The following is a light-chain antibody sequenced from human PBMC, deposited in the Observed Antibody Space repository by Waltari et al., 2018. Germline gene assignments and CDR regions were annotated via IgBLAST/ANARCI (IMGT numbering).Light chain of an antibody. J-gene: IGLJ1*01. CDR2: EGT. CDR3: CSYVSNTYV. V-gene: IGLV2-23*01. Sequence: QSALTQPASVSGSPGPSITISCTGTTTDSWTYNLVSWYQQHPGKAPKLIIFEGTKRPSGVSNRFFASKSGNTASLTISGLQADDEADYHCCSYVSNTYVFGTGTKVTVL. CDR1: TTDSWTYNL.